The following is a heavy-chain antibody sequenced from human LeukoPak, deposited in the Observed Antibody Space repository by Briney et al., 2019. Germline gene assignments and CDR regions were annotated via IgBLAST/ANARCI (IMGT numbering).Heavy chain of an antibody. CDR3: ARDIENSRGGY. D-gene: IGHD3-10*01. V-gene: IGHV3-23*01. Sequence: PGGSLRLSCAASGLTFSSYAMSWVRQAPGKGLEWVSAISGSGGSTYYADSVRGRFTISRDNAKNSLYLQMNSLRAEDTAVYYCARDIENSRGGYWGQGTLVTVSS. J-gene: IGHJ4*02. CDR2: ISGSGGST. CDR1: GLTFSSYA.